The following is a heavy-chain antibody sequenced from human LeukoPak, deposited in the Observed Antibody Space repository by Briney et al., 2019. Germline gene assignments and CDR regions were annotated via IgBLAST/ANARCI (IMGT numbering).Heavy chain of an antibody. CDR1: GFTFSDYY. CDR2: ITNSGSTI. Sequence: GGTLRLSCAASGFTFSDYYMSWIRQAPGKGLEWVSYITNSGSTIYYADSVKGRFTISREHAKNSLFLQMSSLRADDTAIYYCARAGELRYMDVWGKGTAVTVSS. CDR3: ARAGELRYMDV. J-gene: IGHJ6*03. V-gene: IGHV3-11*04. D-gene: IGHD3-16*01.